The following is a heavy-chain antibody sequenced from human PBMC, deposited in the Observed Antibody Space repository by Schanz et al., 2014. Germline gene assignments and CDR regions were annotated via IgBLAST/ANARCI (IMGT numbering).Heavy chain of an antibody. CDR2: IKQDGSER. V-gene: IGHV3-7*01. CDR1: GFTFNNYG. J-gene: IGHJ4*02. Sequence: VQLVESGGGVVRPGRSLRLSCAASGFTFNNYGMHWVRQDRGKGLEWVANIKQDGSERSHVDIVKGRFNISRDNAKNSLYVQMNSVRDEDTAVYYCARDKGGYYPFDYWGQGTLVTVSS. D-gene: IGHD3-3*01. CDR3: ARDKGGYYPFDY.